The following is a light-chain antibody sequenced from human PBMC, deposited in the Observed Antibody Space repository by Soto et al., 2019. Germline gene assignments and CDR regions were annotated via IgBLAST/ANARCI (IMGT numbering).Light chain of an antibody. V-gene: IGKV2-24*01. CDR1: HSLVHSNGDTY. CDR2: KIS. Sequence: DVVMTQTPLPSPVTLGQPASISCRSSHSLVHSNGDTYLTWYQQRPGQPPRLLLYKISKRFSGVPERFSGSGAGTDFTLKISRVEAEDVGVYYCMQLTHFPWTFGQGTRVEIQ. CDR3: MQLTHFPWT. J-gene: IGKJ1*01.